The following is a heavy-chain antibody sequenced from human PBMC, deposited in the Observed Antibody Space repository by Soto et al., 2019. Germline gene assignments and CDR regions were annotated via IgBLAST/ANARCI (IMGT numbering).Heavy chain of an antibody. D-gene: IGHD1-26*01. CDR1: GYTFTSYD. CDR2: MNPYSGNT. CDR3: ARVFTVRRGSGSDY. J-gene: IGHJ4*02. Sequence: QVQLVQSGAEVKKPGASVKVSCKASGYTFTSYDIHWVRQATGQGLEWMGWMNPYSGNTGYEQRFQGRVTMTGDTSTNTAYMELSSLRSEDTAVYYCARVFTVRRGSGSDYWGQGTLVTVSS. V-gene: IGHV1-8*01.